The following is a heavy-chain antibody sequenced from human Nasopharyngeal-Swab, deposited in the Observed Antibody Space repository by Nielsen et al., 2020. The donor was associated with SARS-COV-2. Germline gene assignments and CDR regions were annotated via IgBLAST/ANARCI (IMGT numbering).Heavy chain of an antibody. Sequence: SLIISCASSGFSFRRYGLHWVRQAPGNGLGWVAVISYDGSNKYYADSVKGRFTISRDNSKNTLYLQMNSLCADDTAVYYCAKDYYDSSGYLQYYFDSWGQGTLVTVSS. CDR2: ISYDGSNK. J-gene: IGHJ4*02. D-gene: IGHD3-22*01. CDR1: GFSFRRYG. CDR3: AKDYYDSSGYLQYYFDS. V-gene: IGHV3-30*18.